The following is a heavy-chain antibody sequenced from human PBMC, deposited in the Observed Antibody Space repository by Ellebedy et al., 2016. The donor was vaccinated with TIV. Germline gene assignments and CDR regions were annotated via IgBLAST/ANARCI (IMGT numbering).Heavy chain of an antibody. D-gene: IGHD6-13*01. CDR1: GYTFSNHA. CDR2: INDKTGNP. J-gene: IGHJ4*02. V-gene: IGHV7-4-1*02. CDR3: ARDWYSFPTAAGPGY. Sequence: AASVKVSCKASGYTFSNHAMSWVRQAPGQGLEWMGWINDKTGNPTYAQGFTGRCVFSLDTSVSTAYLQISSLKSDDTAVYYCARDWYSFPTAAGPGYWGQGTLVTVSS.